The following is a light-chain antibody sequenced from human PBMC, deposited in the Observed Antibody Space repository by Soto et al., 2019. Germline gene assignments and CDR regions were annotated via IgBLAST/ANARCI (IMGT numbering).Light chain of an antibody. CDR1: SSNIGSNY. J-gene: IGLJ2*01. Sequence: QPVLTQPPSASGTPGQRVTISCSGSSSNIGSNYVYWYQQLPGTAPKLLIYRNNQRPSGVPDRFSGSKSGTSDSLAISGLRSEDEADYYCAAWDDSLSVVVFGGGTKLTVL. CDR3: AAWDDSLSVVV. CDR2: RNN. V-gene: IGLV1-47*01.